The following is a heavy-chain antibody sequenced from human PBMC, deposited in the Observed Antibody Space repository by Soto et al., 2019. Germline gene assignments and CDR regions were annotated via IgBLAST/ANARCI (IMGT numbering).Heavy chain of an antibody. Sequence: ASVKVSCKASGYTFTSYGISWVRQAPGQGLEWMGWISAYNGNTNYAQKLQGRVTMTTDTSTSKAYMELRSLRSDDKAVYYCAGADSTGRYGDDAFDIRGQGTMVTVSS. D-gene: IGHD6-19*01. V-gene: IGHV1-18*01. CDR1: GYTFTSYG. CDR3: AGADSTGRYGDDAFDI. J-gene: IGHJ3*02. CDR2: ISAYNGNT.